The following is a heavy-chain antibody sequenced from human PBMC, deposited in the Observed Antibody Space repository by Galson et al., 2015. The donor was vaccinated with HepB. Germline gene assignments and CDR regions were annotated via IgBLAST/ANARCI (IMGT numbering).Heavy chain of an antibody. CDR3: ARRWANSSSWKRNWYFDL. J-gene: IGHJ2*01. CDR1: GGSISSSSYY. Sequence: SETLSLTCTVSGGSISSSSYYWGWIRQPPGKGLEWIGSIYYSGSTYYNPSLKSRVTISVDTSKNQFSLKLSSVTAADTAVYYCARRWANSSSWKRNWYFDLWGRGTLVTVSS. V-gene: IGHV4-39*01. CDR2: IYYSGST. D-gene: IGHD6-13*01.